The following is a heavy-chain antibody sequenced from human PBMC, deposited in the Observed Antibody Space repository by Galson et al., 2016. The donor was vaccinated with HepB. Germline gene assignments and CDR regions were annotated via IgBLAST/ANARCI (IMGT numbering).Heavy chain of an antibody. D-gene: IGHD2-2*01. Sequence: CAISGDSVSSNNAGWNWIRQSPSRGLERLGKTYYWSKGYYDYSVSLKGRITISPDTSKNQFSLHLNSVTPEDTAVYYCAREPPVVSPTYYYYMDVWGEGTTVTVSS. CDR2: TYYWSKGYY. CDR1: GDSVSSNNAG. J-gene: IGHJ6*03. V-gene: IGHV6-1*01. CDR3: AREPPVVSPTYYYYMDV.